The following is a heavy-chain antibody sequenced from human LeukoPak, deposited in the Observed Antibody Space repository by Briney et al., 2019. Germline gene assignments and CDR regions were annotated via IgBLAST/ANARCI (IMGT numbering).Heavy chain of an antibody. V-gene: IGHV4-30-4*08. CDR1: GGSISSGDYY. Sequence: SQTLSLTCTVSGGSISSGDYYWSWIRQPPGKGLEWIGYIYYSGSTYYIPSLKSRVTISVDTSKNQFSLKLSSVTAADTAVYYCARDLGTRIAVDSVDDGVGAFDIWGQGTMVTVSS. CDR2: IYYSGST. D-gene: IGHD6-19*01. CDR3: ARDLGTRIAVDSVDDGVGAFDI. J-gene: IGHJ3*02.